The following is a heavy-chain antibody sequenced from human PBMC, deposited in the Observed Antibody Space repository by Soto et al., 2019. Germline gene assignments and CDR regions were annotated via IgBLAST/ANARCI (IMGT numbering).Heavy chain of an antibody. J-gene: IGHJ4*02. CDR2: ISGPSNII. D-gene: IGHD3-9*01. V-gene: IGHV3-11*01. CDR1: GFTFSDYY. CDR3: ARGGYDWPWGH. Sequence: PGGSLRLSCAASGFTFSDYYMSWIRQTPGKGLEWISSISGPSNIIYYTDSVRGRFAISRDNAKSSLYLQMNRLRNEDTAVYYCARGGYDWPWGHWGRGILVTVSS.